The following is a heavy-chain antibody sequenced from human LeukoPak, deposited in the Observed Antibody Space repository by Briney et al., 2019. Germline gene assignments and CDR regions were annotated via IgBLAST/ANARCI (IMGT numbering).Heavy chain of an antibody. Sequence: ASVRVSCMASGYTFTIYAMHWVRQAPGQRLEWMGWINAGNGNTKYSQKFQGRVTITRNTSASTAYMELSRLRSQDTAVYYRARASSAAGRTHFQHWGQGTLVTVSS. CDR1: GYTFTIYA. CDR2: INAGNGNT. CDR3: ARASSAAGRTHFQH. J-gene: IGHJ1*01. V-gene: IGHV1-3*01. D-gene: IGHD6-13*01.